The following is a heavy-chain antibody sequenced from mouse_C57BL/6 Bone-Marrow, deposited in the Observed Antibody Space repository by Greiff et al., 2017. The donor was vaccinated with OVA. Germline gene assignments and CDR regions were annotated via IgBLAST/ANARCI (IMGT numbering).Heavy chain of an antibody. J-gene: IGHJ1*03. V-gene: IGHV5-4*03. CDR1: GFTFSSYA. CDR2: ISDGGSYT. Sequence: EVKLVESGGGLVKPGGSLKLSCAASGFTFSSYAMSWVRQTPEKRLEWVATISDGGSYTYYPDNVKGRFTISRDKAKNNLYLQMSHLKSEDTAMYYCARASITTVVSNWYFDVWGTGTTVTVSS. D-gene: IGHD1-1*01. CDR3: ARASITTVVSNWYFDV.